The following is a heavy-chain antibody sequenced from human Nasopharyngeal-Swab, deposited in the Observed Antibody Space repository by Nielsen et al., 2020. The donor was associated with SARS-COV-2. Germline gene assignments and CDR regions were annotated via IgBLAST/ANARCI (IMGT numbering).Heavy chain of an antibody. CDR3: ARLNCWYLSLAFDY. J-gene: IGHJ4*02. V-gene: IGHV3-48*02. Sequence: GSQLPPWAAAGSTFGCHSMNGRRQAPGKGLEWVSYISSSSRTIYYADSVKGRFTISRENAKNSLYLQMNSLRDEDTAVYYCARLNCWYLSLAFDYWGQGTLVTVSS. CDR2: ISSSSRTI. CDR1: GSTFGCHS. D-gene: IGHD6-13*01.